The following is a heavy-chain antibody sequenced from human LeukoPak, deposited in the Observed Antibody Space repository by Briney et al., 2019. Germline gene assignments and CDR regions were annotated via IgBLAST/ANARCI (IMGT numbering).Heavy chain of an antibody. D-gene: IGHD3-3*01. Sequence: PSETLSLTCAVYGGSFSGYYWSWISQPPGKGLEWIGEINHSGSTNYNPSLKSRVAISVDTSKNQFSLKLSSVTAADTAVYYCARGDRHDFWSGYYTGLSWFDPWGQGTLVTVSS. CDR3: ARGDRHDFWSGYYTGLSWFDP. CDR2: INHSGST. V-gene: IGHV4-34*01. J-gene: IGHJ5*02. CDR1: GGSFSGYY.